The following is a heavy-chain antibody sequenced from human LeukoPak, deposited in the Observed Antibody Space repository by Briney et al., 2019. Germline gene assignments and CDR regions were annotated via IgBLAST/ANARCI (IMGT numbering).Heavy chain of an antibody. D-gene: IGHD1-26*01. Sequence: PGGSLRLSCAASGFTFSSYWMSWVRQAPGKGLEWVANIKQDGSEKYYVDSVKGRFTISRDNAKNSLYLQMNSLRAEDTAVYYCARALLRIVGATTDYGYWGQGTLVTVSS. CDR2: IKQDGSEK. CDR3: ARALLRIVGATTDYGY. V-gene: IGHV3-7*01. CDR1: GFTFSSYW. J-gene: IGHJ4*02.